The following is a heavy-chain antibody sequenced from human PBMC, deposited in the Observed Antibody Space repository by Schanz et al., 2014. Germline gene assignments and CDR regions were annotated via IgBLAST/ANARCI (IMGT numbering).Heavy chain of an antibody. CDR2: VYMSAAST. Sequence: EVQLVESGGGLVQPGGSLRLSCAASGFTFSSYGMHWVRQAPGKGLEWVSTVYMSAASTRYADSVKGRFIISRDSSKNTVFRQMGSVRSDDATIYYCAKDIGGAVAAPVYDSWGQGTLVTVSS. D-gene: IGHD2-15*01. CDR3: AKDIGGAVAAPVYDS. CDR1: GFTFSSYG. J-gene: IGHJ4*02. V-gene: IGHV3-23*04.